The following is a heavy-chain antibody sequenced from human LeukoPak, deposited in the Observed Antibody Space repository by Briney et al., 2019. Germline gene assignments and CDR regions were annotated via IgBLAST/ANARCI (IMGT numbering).Heavy chain of an antibody. CDR3: TKGSSLYSMFYLDS. CDR1: GFTFSNYA. J-gene: IGHJ4*02. D-gene: IGHD2-15*01. Sequence: PGGSLRLSCAGSGFTFSNYAMSWVRQAPGKGLEWVSTISGDGFSTYYADSVRGRFIISRDSFANTLFLQMSSLKAEDTALYYCTKGSSLYSMFYLDSWGQGTLVTVSS. V-gene: IGHV3-23*01. CDR2: ISGDGFST.